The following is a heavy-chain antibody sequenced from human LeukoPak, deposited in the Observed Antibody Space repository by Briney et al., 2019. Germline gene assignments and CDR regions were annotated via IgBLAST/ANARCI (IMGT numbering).Heavy chain of an antibody. CDR3: AGGGYYGLGNDFRFDP. CDR1: GGSFSGYY. CDR2: IYYSGST. J-gene: IGHJ5*02. Sequence: SETLSLTCAVYGGSFSGYYWSWIRQPPGKGLEWIGYIYYSGSTNYRPSLKSRVTISVDTSKNQFSLKLSSVTAADTAVYYCAGGGYYGLGNDFRFDPWGQGTLVTVSS. D-gene: IGHD3-10*01. V-gene: IGHV4-59*01.